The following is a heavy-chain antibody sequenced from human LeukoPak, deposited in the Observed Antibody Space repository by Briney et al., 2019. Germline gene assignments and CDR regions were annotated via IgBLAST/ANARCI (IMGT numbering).Heavy chain of an antibody. CDR3: AKVAKYYYGSETYYFFEH. J-gene: IGHJ4*02. CDR1: GFTFSDSY. Sequence: GGSLRLSCAASGFTFSDSYMTWVRQAPGKGVEWVAYIKQDGTEKYYVDSVKGRFTISRDNAKNSLYLQMNSLRVEDTAVYYCAKVAKYYYGSETYYFFEHWGQGTPVTASS. V-gene: IGHV3-7*01. CDR2: IKQDGTEK. D-gene: IGHD3-10*01.